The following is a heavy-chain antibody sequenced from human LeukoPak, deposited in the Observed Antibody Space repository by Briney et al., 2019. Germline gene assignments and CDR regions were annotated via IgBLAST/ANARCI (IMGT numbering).Heavy chain of an antibody. J-gene: IGHJ3*02. D-gene: IGHD4-17*01. CDR3: ARDRPYGDSPSAFDI. CDR1: GGSFSGYY. V-gene: IGHV3-53*01. Sequence: ETLSLTCAVYGGSFSGYYWSWIRQPPGKGLEWVSVIYSGGSTYYADSVKGRSTISRDNSKNTLYLQMNSLGAEDTAVYYCARDRPYGDSPSAFDIWGQGTMVTVSS. CDR2: IYSGGST.